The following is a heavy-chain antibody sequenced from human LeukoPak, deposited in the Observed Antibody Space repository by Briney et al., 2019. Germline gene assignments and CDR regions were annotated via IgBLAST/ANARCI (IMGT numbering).Heavy chain of an antibody. D-gene: IGHD2-15*01. J-gene: IGHJ4*02. CDR1: GYSFTSYW. V-gene: IGHV5-51*01. CDR2: IHPGDSDT. CDR3: ARQAPGPYCSGGSCPDY. Sequence: GESLKISCKGSGYSFTSYWIGWVRQMPGKGLEWMGIIHPGDSDTRYSPSFQGQVTISADKSISTAYLQWSSLKASDTAMYYCARQAPGPYCSGGSCPDYWGQGTLVTVSS.